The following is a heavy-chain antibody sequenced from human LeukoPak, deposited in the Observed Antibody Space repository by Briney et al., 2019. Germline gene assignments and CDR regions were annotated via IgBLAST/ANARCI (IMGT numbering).Heavy chain of an antibody. Sequence: ASVKVSCKASGYTFTSYDINWVRQATGQGLEWMGWMNPNSGGTNYAQKFQGRVTMTRDTSISTAYMELSRLRSDDTAVYYCAVSRYCSSTSCSPFDYWGQGTLVTVSS. V-gene: IGHV1-2*02. CDR2: MNPNSGGT. J-gene: IGHJ4*02. D-gene: IGHD2-2*01. CDR3: AVSRYCSSTSCSPFDY. CDR1: GYTFTSYD.